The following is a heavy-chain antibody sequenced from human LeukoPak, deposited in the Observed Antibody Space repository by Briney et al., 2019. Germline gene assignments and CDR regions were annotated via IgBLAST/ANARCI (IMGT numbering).Heavy chain of an antibody. Sequence: PGGSLRLSCAASGFTFSSYSMNSVRQAPGKGLEWVSSISSSSSYIYYADSVKGRFTISRDNAKNSLYLQMNSLRAEDTAVYYCARLIVPAAMLSAFDIWGQGTMVTVSS. D-gene: IGHD2-2*01. V-gene: IGHV3-21*01. CDR2: ISSSSSYI. J-gene: IGHJ3*02. CDR3: ARLIVPAAMLSAFDI. CDR1: GFTFSSYS.